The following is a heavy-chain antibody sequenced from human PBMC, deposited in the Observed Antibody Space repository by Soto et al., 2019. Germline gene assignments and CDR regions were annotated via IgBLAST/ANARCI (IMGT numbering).Heavy chain of an antibody. CDR3: AKLRPMYRATLVPAQDY. J-gene: IGHJ4*02. CDR1: GFTFSSYA. Sequence: GGSLRLSCAASGFTFSSYAMSWVRQAPGKGLEWVSAISGSGGSTYYADSVKGRFTISRDNSKNTLYLQMNSLRAEDTAVYYCAKLRPMYRATLVPAQDYWGQGTLVTVSS. V-gene: IGHV3-23*01. D-gene: IGHD3-10*01. CDR2: ISGSGGST.